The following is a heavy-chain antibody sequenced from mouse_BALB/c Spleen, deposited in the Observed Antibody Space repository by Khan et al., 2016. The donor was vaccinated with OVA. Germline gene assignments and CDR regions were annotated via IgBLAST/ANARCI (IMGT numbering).Heavy chain of an antibody. D-gene: IGHD1-1*01. CDR1: GYSFTGYF. J-gene: IGHJ2*01. CDR3: ARKNGSDFDY. V-gene: IGHV1-20*02. Sequence: VQLKESGPELVKPGASVKISCTASGYSFTGYFMNWVMQSHGKSLEWIGRINPHIGEAFYNQKFKGKATLTVDESSSTAHMELRSLASEDSAVYYYARKNGSDFDYWGQGTTLTVSS. CDR2: INPHIGEA.